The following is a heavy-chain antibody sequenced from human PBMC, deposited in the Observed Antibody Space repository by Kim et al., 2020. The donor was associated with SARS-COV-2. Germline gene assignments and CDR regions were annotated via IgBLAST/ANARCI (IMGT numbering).Heavy chain of an antibody. CDR1: GDSVSSNSAA. CDR2: TYYRSKWYN. CDR3: ARVRLSPTTNLVSGNSAVDY. V-gene: IGHV6-1*01. J-gene: IGHJ4*02. Sequence: SQTLSLTCAISGDSVSSNSAAWNWIRQSPSRGLEWLGRTYYRSKWYNDYAVSVKSRITINPDTSKNQFSLQLNSVTPEDTAVYYCARVRLSPTTNLVSGNSAVDYWGQGTLVTVSS. D-gene: IGHD6-19*01.